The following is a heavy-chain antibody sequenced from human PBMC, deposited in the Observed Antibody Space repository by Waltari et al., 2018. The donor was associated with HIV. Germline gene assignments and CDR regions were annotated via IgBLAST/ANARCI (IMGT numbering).Heavy chain of an antibody. V-gene: IGHV3-48*04. CDR3: ARDPSYGISWYYYVDY. J-gene: IGHJ4*02. CDR2: ISLSRSNI. Sequence: EVQLVESGGGLVQPGGSLILSCAASVFTFSRYAMNWVRQAPGKGIEWGSYISLSRSNISCADYVKGRFNSSRDNAKNSLFLQMDSLRGEDTAVYYCARDPSYGISWYYYVDYWGQGTLVTVSS. D-gene: IGHD6-13*01. CDR1: VFTFSRYA.